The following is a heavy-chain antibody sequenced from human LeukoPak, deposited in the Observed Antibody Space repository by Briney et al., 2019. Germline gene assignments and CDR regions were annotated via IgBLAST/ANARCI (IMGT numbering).Heavy chain of an antibody. CDR3: ASENCSGECLKAYDI. Sequence: PSETLSLTCTVSRGSIKNSSYFWGWIRQPPGKGLEWIGSIYYSGSTYYNSSLKSRVTISIDTSKNQFSLKLNSVTAADTAVYYCASENCSGECLKAYDIWGQGAMVTVSS. CDR1: RGSIKNSSYF. J-gene: IGHJ3*02. CDR2: IYYSGST. D-gene: IGHD2-15*01. V-gene: IGHV4-39*01.